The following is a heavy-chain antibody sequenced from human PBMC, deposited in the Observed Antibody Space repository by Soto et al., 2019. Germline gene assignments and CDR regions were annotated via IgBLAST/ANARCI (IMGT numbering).Heavy chain of an antibody. D-gene: IGHD2-2*01. CDR1: GGSISYNSYD. J-gene: IGHJ4*02. CDR2: IFYTGTT. Sequence: SETLSLTCSVSGGSISYNSYDWGWIRQPPGKGLEWIGGIFYTGTTYYSPSLKDRVTMSMDTSKNSFSVNLTSVTAADTAVYFCARLVVVAPVANVWGQGAQVTVSS. CDR3: ARLVVVAPVANV. V-gene: IGHV4-39*02.